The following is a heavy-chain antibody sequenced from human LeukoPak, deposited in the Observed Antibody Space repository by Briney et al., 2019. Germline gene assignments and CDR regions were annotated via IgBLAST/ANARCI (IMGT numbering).Heavy chain of an antibody. J-gene: IGHJ4*02. V-gene: IGHV4-31*03. D-gene: IGHD2-2*01. CDR1: GGFVSSGGYY. Sequence: PSETLSLTCTVCGGFVSSGGYYWSWMRRHPGKGLEWIGYISYSGSNYYNPTLKSRVTISVDTSKNQFSLKLNSVTAADTAVYYCARGSWDIVVVPAATFDYWGQGTLVTVSS. CDR2: ISYSGSN. CDR3: ARGSWDIVVVPAATFDY.